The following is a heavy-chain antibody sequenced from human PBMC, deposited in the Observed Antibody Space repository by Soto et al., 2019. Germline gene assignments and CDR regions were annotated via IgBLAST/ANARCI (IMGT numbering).Heavy chain of an antibody. Sequence: QVQLVESGGGVVQPGRSLRLSCAASGFTFSSFGMHWVRQATGKGLEWVAIIWYDGSNKYYIDSVKGRFTISRDNSKNTLYLQMNSLRAEDTAVYYCARDPKFDHGMDVWGQGTTVTVSS. CDR3: ARDPKFDHGMDV. CDR1: GFTFSSFG. D-gene: IGHD3-9*01. J-gene: IGHJ6*02. CDR2: IWYDGSNK. V-gene: IGHV3-33*01.